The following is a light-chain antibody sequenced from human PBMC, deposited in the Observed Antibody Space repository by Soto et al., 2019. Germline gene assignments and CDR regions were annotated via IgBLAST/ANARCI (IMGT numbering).Light chain of an antibody. Sequence: DIKMTHSPSTLSASVGDRVTITCRPSQSISTWVAWYQQKPGEAPNLLIYKASILGSGVPSRFSGSGSGTEFTLTISNLQPDDFATYYCQQYDSYSSGPFGQGTKVDIK. CDR2: KAS. V-gene: IGKV1-5*03. CDR1: QSISTW. CDR3: QQYDSYSSGP. J-gene: IGKJ1*01.